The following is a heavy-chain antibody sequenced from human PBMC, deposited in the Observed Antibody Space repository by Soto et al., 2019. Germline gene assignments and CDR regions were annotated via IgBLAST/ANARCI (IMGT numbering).Heavy chain of an antibody. D-gene: IGHD3-10*01. CDR2: MNSKSGNT. CDR1: GYTFIDYD. J-gene: IGHJ4*02. Sequence: QVQLEQSGAEVKKPGASVKVSCKPSGYTFIDYDVNWVRQATGQGLEWMGWMNSKSGNTGYAQKFQGRVTMTRDTAIRTANMELSSLRSEDTAVSYCAIGRGAESYRAYDDYWGQGTLVTVSS. CDR3: AIGRGAESYRAYDDY. V-gene: IGHV1-8*02.